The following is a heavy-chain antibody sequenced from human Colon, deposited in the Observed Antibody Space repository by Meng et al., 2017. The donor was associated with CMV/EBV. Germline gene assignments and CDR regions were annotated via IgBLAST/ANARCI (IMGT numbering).Heavy chain of an antibody. CDR3: ARNLAAGAYKNYGMDV. J-gene: IGHJ6*02. V-gene: IGHV1-69*10. CDR2: IIPILGIA. Sequence: SVKVSCKASGGTFSSYAISWVRQAPGQGLEWMGGIIPILGIANYAQKFQGRVTITADKSTSTAYMELSSLRSEDTAVYFCARNLAAGAYKNYGMDVWGPGTTVTVSS. CDR1: GGTFSSYA. D-gene: IGHD2-21*01.